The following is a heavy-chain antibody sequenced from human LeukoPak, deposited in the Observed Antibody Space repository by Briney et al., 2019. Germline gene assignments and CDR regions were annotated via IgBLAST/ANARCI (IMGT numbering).Heavy chain of an antibody. CDR2: IQYSGST. D-gene: IGHD1-1*01. Sequence: SETLSLTCTVSGGSISSYYWSWIRQPPGKGLEWIGYIQYSGSTNYNPSLKSQVTISEDTSKNQFSLNLSSVTAADTAVFYCARVSWFPGTSYYYMDVWGKGTTVTVSS. CDR1: GGSISSYY. V-gene: IGHV4-59*01. J-gene: IGHJ6*03. CDR3: ARVSWFPGTSYYYMDV.